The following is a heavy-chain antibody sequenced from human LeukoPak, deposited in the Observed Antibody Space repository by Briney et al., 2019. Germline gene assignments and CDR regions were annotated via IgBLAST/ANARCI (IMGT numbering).Heavy chain of an antibody. Sequence: GGSLRLSCAASGFTVSSNYMSWVRQAPGKGLEWVSVIYSGGSTYYADSVKGRFTISRDNSKNTLYLQMNSLRAEDTAVYYCARFGQQLGTATGNYWGQGTLVTVSS. CDR3: ARFGQQLGTATGNY. CDR2: IYSGGST. J-gene: IGHJ4*02. V-gene: IGHV3-53*01. D-gene: IGHD6-13*01. CDR1: GFTVSSNY.